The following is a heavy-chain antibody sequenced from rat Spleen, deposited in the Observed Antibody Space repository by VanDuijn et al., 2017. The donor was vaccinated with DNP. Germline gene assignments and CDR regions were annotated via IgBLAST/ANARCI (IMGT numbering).Heavy chain of an antibody. V-gene: IGHV2-41*01. CDR2: IWNTGGT. CDR1: GFSVISYG. J-gene: IGHJ3*01. D-gene: IGHD3-1*01. Sequence: QVQLKESGPGLAQPSQTLSLTCTVSGFSVISYGVGWVRQSPGKGLEWMGVIWNTGGTRYNSALKSRLSISKDTSKSQVFLKMKSRQAEETAIYFCTRAFACWGQGTLVTGSS. CDR3: TRAFAC.